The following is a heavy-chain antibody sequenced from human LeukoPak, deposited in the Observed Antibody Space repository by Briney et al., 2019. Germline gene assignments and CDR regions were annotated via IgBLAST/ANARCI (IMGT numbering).Heavy chain of an antibody. D-gene: IGHD3-22*01. CDR2: IYSGGST. J-gene: IGHJ4*02. CDR1: GFTVSSNY. Sequence: GGSLRLSCAASGFTVSSNYMSWVRQAPGKGLEWVSVIYSGGSTYYADSVKGRFTISRDNSKNTPYLQMNSLRAEDAAVYYCAREGNYYDSSGYYSFDYWGQGTLVTVSS. V-gene: IGHV3-53*01. CDR3: AREGNYYDSSGYYSFDY.